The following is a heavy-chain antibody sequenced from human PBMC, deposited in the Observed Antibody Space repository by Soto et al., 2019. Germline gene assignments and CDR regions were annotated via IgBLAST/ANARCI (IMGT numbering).Heavy chain of an antibody. CDR1: GGSISSGGYY. D-gene: IGHD3-22*01. J-gene: IGHJ4*02. Sequence: SETLSLTCTVSGGSISSGGYYWSWIRQHPGKGLEWIGYIYYSGSTYYNPSLKSRVTISVDTSKNQFSLKLSSVTAADTAVYYCASNTYYYDSSGYWFFWLAYYFDYWGQGTLVTVSS. V-gene: IGHV4-31*03. CDR3: ASNTYYYDSSGYWFFWLAYYFDY. CDR2: IYYSGST.